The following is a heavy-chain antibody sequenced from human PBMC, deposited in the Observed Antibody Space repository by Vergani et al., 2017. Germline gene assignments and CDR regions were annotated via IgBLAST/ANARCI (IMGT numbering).Heavy chain of an antibody. CDR1: GDTFTGYY. CDR3: ARDRGGGYSYMDV. V-gene: IGHV1-2*02. J-gene: IGHJ6*02. Sequence: QVQLVQSGAEVQKPGASVKVSCEASGDTFTGYYMYWVRQAPGQGLEWMGWINPNSGGTNYAQKFQGRVTMTRDMSISTAYMELSRLRSDDTAVYYCARDRGGGYSYMDVWGQGTTVTVSS. D-gene: IGHD5-18*01. CDR2: INPNSGGT.